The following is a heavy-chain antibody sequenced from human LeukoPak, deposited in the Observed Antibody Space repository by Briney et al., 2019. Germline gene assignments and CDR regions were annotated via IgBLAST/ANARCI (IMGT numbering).Heavy chain of an antibody. CDR3: AKKVAGVGWFDP. CDR2: IYHSGTT. J-gene: IGHJ5*02. V-gene: IGHV4-38-2*02. Sequence: SETLSLTCTVSGYSITSGYHWGWIRQPPGKGLEWIASIYHSGTTYYNPSLRSRVTISVDTSKNQFSLKLSSVTAADTAVYYCAKKVAGVGWFDPWGQGTLVTVSS. CDR1: GYSITSGYH. D-gene: IGHD7-27*01.